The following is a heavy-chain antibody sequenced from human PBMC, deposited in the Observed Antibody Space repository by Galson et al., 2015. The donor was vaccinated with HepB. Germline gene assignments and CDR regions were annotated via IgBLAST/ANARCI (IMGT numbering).Heavy chain of an antibody. CDR3: ARESRIVVVPAAKRGWFDP. D-gene: IGHD2-2*01. J-gene: IGHJ5*02. V-gene: IGHV3-53*05. CDR2: IYSGGST. Sequence: MSWVRQAPGKGLEWVSVIYSGGSTYYADSVKGRFTISRDNSKNTLYLQMNSLRAEDTAVYYCARESRIVVVPAAKRGWFDPWGQGTLVTVSS.